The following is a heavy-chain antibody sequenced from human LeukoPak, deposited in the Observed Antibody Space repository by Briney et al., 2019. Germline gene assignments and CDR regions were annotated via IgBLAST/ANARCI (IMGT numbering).Heavy chain of an antibody. V-gene: IGHV4-34*01. CDR2: INHSGST. J-gene: IGHJ2*01. CDR1: GGSFSGYY. D-gene: IGHD3-3*01. Sequence: SETLSLTCAVYGGSFSGYYWSWIRQPPGKGLEWIGEINHSGSTNYNPSLKSRVTISVDTSKNQFSLKLSSVTAADTAVYYCARSGIHHYDFWSGTGIAYFDLWGRGTLVTVSS. CDR3: ARSGIHHYDFWSGTGIAYFDL.